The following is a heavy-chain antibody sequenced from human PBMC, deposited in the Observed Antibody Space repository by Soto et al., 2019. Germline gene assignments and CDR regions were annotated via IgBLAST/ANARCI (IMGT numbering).Heavy chain of an antibody. Sequence: PXESLKISCKTSGDSFTNYLLGWVRQMPGKGVEWMGIIYPGDSDTRYSPSFQGQVTVSADKSITTAYLQWSSLKASDTAIYYCASQGLRTPARTGFYVQYDDWGQGTLVTVSS. CDR2: IYPGDSDT. CDR3: ASQGLRTPARTGFYVQYDD. D-gene: IGHD3-9*01. J-gene: IGHJ4*02. V-gene: IGHV5-51*01. CDR1: GDSFTNYL.